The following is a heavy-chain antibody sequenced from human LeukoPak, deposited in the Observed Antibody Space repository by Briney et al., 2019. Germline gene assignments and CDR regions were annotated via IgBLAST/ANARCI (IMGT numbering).Heavy chain of an antibody. CDR2: ISGSGGST. V-gene: IGHV3-23*01. Sequence: GGSLRLSCAASGFTFSSYWMSWVRQAPGKGLEWVSAISGSGGSTYYADSVKGRFTISRDNSKNTLYLQMNSLRAEDTAVYYCAKDVYSSGWYDYWGQGTLVTVSS. CDR3: AKDVYSSGWYDY. D-gene: IGHD6-19*01. J-gene: IGHJ4*02. CDR1: GFTFSSYW.